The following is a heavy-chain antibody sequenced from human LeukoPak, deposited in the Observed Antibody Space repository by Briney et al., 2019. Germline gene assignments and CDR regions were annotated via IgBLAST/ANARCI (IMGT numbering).Heavy chain of an antibody. J-gene: IGHJ6*02. CDR3: ARDLANCGGDCYSWDGMDV. D-gene: IGHD2-21*02. V-gene: IGHV3-21*01. CDR1: GFTFSSHS. CDR2: ISGRSGYI. Sequence: GGSLRLSCAASGFTFSSHSMYWVRQAPGKGLEWVSSISGRSGYIYYADSVKGRFTISRDNAKNSLFLQMNSLRAEDTAVYYCARDLANCGGDCYSWDGMDVWGQGTTVTVSS.